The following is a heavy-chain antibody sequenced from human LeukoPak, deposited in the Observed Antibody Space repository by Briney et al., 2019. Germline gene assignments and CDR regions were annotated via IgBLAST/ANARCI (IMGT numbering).Heavy chain of an antibody. V-gene: IGHV3-23*01. CDR2: ITGPGDGT. Sequence: QSGGSLRLSCAASGFTFSGYAMSWVRQAPGKGLEWVSAITGPGDGTWHADSVRGRFTTSRDNSKNTLYLQMNSLRAEDTAVYFCAKRICGWYQIDYWGQGTLVTVSS. CDR3: AKRICGWYQIDY. D-gene: IGHD6-19*01. CDR1: GFTFSGYA. J-gene: IGHJ4*02.